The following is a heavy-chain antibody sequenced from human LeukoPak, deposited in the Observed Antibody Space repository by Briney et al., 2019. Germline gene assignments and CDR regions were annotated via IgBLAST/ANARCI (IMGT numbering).Heavy chain of an antibody. Sequence: SETLSLTCTVSGGSISNSGYYWGCIRQPPGEGLEWIGNIYYSGSTYYNPSLKSRVTISVDTSKNQFSLKMTSVTAADTAVYYCARAPFNFYQAFDPWGQGTLVTVSS. J-gene: IGHJ5*02. D-gene: IGHD2/OR15-2a*01. CDR2: IYYSGST. CDR1: GGSISNSGYY. V-gene: IGHV4-39*01. CDR3: ARAPFNFYQAFDP.